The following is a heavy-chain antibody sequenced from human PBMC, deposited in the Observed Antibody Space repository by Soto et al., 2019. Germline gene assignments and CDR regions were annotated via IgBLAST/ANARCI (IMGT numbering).Heavy chain of an antibody. V-gene: IGHV4-31*03. Sequence: PSETLSLTCTVSGGSISSGGYYWSWIRQHPGKGLEWIGYIYYSGSTYYNPSLKSRVTISVDTSKNQFSLKLSSVTAADTAVYYCARWVGATRPELRYFDYWGQGTLVTVSS. CDR3: ARWVGATRPELRYFDY. D-gene: IGHD1-26*01. CDR1: GGSISSGGYY. CDR2: IYYSGST. J-gene: IGHJ4*02.